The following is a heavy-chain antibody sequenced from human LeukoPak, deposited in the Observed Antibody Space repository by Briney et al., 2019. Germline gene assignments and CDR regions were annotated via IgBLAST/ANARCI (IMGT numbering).Heavy chain of an antibody. Sequence: SETLSLTCTVSGGSISSSSYYWGWIRQPPGKGLEWIGSIYYSGSTYYNPSLKSPVTISVDTSKNQFSLKLSSVTAADTAVYYCARLGYCSSTSCYPIDYWGQGTLVTVSS. J-gene: IGHJ4*02. D-gene: IGHD2-2*03. CDR1: GGSISSSSYY. CDR3: ARLGYCSSTSCYPIDY. CDR2: IYYSGST. V-gene: IGHV4-39*01.